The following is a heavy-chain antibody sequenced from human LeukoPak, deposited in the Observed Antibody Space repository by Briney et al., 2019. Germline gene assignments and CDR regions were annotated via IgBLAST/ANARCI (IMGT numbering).Heavy chain of an antibody. D-gene: IGHD3-3*01. J-gene: IGHJ4*02. CDR2: INHSGSA. Sequence: KSSETLSLTCAVYGGSFSGYYWSWIRQPPGKGLEWIGEINHSGSANYNPSLKSRVTISVDTSKNQFSLKLSSVTAADTAVYYCARGGGGVSSPGFYDFWSGCFFDYWGQGTLVTVSS. CDR3: ARGGGGVSSPGFYDFWSGCFFDY. V-gene: IGHV4-34*01. CDR1: GGSFSGYY.